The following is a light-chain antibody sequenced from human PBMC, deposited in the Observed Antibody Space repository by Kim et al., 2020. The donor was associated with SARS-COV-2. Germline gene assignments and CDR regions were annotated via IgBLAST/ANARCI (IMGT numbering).Light chain of an antibody. CDR3: NSRDSGSNHLV. J-gene: IGLJ1*01. Sequence: SSELTQDPAVSVALGQTVRITCQGDSLRTYYASRYQQKPGQAPVLVIYGKNNRPSGIPDRFSGSNSGDTASLTITGAQAEDEADYYCNSRDSGSNHLVF. V-gene: IGLV3-19*01. CDR2: GKN. CDR1: SLRTYY.